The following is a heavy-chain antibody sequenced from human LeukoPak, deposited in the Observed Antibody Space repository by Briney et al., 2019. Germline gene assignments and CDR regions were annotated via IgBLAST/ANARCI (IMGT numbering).Heavy chain of an antibody. V-gene: IGHV3-7*01. CDR2: INLDGSQR. Sequence: GGSLRLSCVASGFTFSNYWMAWVRQSPRKGLEWVANINLDGSQRYYVDSVKGRFTISRDNARNSLELQMSSLRVEDTAVYYSAKVAKYYYGSETYYFFEQWGQGTPVTASS. CDR3: AKVAKYYYGSETYYFFEQ. CDR1: GFTFSNYW. J-gene: IGHJ4*02. D-gene: IGHD3-10*01.